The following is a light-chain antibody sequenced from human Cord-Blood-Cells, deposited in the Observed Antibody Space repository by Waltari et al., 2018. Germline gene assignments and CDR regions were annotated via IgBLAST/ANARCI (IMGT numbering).Light chain of an antibody. V-gene: IGKV3-15*01. CDR2: GAS. CDR1: QRVSNN. J-gene: IGKJ3*01. CDR3: QQYNNWPFT. Sequence: EIVMTKSPATLSVSPGETATLSCRASQRVSNNLAWYQQKPGQAPMLLIYGASTRATGIPARFSGSGSGTEFTLTISSLQSEDFAVYYCQQYNNWPFTFGPGTKGDIK.